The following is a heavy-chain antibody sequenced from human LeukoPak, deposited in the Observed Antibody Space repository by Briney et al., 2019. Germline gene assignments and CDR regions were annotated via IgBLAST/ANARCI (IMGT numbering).Heavy chain of an antibody. CDR1: GFTFSVFW. Sequence: QSGGSLRLSCAASGFTFSVFWMHWVRQAPGTGPVWVSRINPDGSTTSYADSVKGRFTISRDNAKNTLNLQISSLRAEDTAVYYCARDMWGTFDYWGQGTLVTVSS. CDR3: ARDMWGTFDY. V-gene: IGHV3-74*01. D-gene: IGHD7-27*01. J-gene: IGHJ4*02. CDR2: INPDGSTT.